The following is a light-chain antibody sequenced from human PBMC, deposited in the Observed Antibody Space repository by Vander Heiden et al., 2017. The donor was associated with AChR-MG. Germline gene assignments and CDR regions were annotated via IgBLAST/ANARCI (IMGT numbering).Light chain of an antibody. CDR2: GTS. Sequence: EIVLIQSPAYLSLSPGEGATLFCSASQSVGSSYLAWYQQKPGQAPRLLIYGTSSRAIGIPDRFSGGGSGTDFTLTITRLEPEDFAVYYCQLYGRSFGQGTRLEIK. CDR1: QSVGSSY. V-gene: IGKV3-20*01. CDR3: QLYGRS. J-gene: IGKJ5*01.